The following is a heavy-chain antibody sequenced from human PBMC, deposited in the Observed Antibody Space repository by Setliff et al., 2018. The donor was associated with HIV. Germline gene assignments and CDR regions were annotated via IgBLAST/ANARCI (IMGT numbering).Heavy chain of an antibody. CDR1: GYTFTAYY. D-gene: IGHD2-8*01. CDR2: IIPNSGAT. CDR3: ATKVYCTNGVCFDAFDI. J-gene: IGHJ3*02. V-gene: IGHV1-2*06. Sequence: ASVKVSCKASGYTFTAYYIHWVRQAPGQGLEWMGRIIPNSGATNYAQKFQGRVTMTRDTSISTAYMELSRLRSDDTAIYYCATKVYCTNGVCFDAFDIWSQGTMVTVSS.